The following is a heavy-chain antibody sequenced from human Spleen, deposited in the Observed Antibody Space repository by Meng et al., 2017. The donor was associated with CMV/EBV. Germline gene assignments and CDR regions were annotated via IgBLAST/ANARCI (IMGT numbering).Heavy chain of an antibody. V-gene: IGHV3-30-3*01. CDR1: GFTFSSYA. D-gene: IGHD3-10*01. Sequence: GESLKISCAASGFTFSSYAMHWVRQAPGKGLEWVAVTSYDGSNKYHADSVKGRFTISRDNSKNTLYLQMNSLRAEDTAVYYCARAGGEEVLWFFNYFDYWGQGTLVTVSS. CDR3: ARAGGEEVLWFFNYFDY. CDR2: TSYDGSNK. J-gene: IGHJ4*02.